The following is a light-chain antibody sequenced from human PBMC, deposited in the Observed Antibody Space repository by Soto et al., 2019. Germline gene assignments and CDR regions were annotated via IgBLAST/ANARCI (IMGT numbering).Light chain of an antibody. CDR3: QQFSAYPLT. Sequence: AIQLTQSPSSLSASVGDSFTITCRASQGINTGVAWYQQKPGKSPTLLIYETSNLASVVSFRFSGTGYVTQFSLTIVGLKPEDFATYHCQQFSAYPLTFGGGTKGEI. CDR2: ETS. J-gene: IGKJ4*01. CDR1: QGINTG. V-gene: IGKV1-13*02.